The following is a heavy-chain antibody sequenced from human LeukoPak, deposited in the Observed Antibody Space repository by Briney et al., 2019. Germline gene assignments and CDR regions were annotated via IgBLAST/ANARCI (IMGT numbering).Heavy chain of an antibody. Sequence: SETLPLTCTVSGGSISSYYWSWIRQPPGKGLEWIGYIYYSGSTNYNPSLKSRVTISVDTSKNQFSLKLSSVTAADTAVYYCARQNSDYFDYWGQGTLVTVSS. CDR2: IYYSGST. CDR3: ARQNSDYFDY. CDR1: GGSISSYY. J-gene: IGHJ4*02. V-gene: IGHV4-59*08.